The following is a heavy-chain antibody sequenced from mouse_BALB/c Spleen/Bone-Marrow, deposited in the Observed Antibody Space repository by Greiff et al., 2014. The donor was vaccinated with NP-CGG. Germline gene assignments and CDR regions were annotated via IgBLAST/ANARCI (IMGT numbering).Heavy chain of an antibody. CDR1: GYAFSGYW. J-gene: IGHJ2*01. V-gene: IGHV1-80*01. Sequence: QVQLKQSGAELGRPGSSVKISCKASGYAFSGYWMNWGEQRPGKGLEWIGQIYPGDGDTDYNGKFKGKATLTADKSSSTAYMQLSSLTSEDSAVYFCARGGISVDYWGQGTTLTVSS. CDR2: IYPGDGDT. CDR3: ARGGISVDY.